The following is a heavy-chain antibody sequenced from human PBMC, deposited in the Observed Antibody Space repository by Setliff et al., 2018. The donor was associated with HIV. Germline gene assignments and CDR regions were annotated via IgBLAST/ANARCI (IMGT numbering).Heavy chain of an antibody. J-gene: IGHJ6*02. Sequence: SVKVSCKASGGTFSSYTISWVRQAPGQGLEWMGRIIPILGIANYAQKFQGRVTITTDESTSTAYMELSSLRSEDTAVYYCARDHCSSSGCYEYSYYGMDVWGQGTTVTVSS. D-gene: IGHD2-2*01. CDR2: IIPILGIA. CDR1: GGTFSSYT. CDR3: ARDHCSSSGCYEYSYYGMDV. V-gene: IGHV1-69*16.